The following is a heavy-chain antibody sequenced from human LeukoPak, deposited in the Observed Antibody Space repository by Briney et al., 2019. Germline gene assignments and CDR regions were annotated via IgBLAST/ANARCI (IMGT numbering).Heavy chain of an antibody. D-gene: IGHD5-18*01. Sequence: PSETLSLTCTVSGGSISSYYWSWIRQPPGKGLEWIGYIYYSGSTNYNPSLKSRVTISVDTFKNQFSLKLSSVTAADTAVYYCARGTAMGNIFDYWGQGTLVTVSS. V-gene: IGHV4-59*01. CDR3: ARGTAMGNIFDY. CDR1: GGSISSYY. J-gene: IGHJ4*02. CDR2: IYYSGST.